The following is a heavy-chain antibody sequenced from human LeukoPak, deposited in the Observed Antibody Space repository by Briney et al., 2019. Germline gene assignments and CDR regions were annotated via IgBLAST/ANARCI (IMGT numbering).Heavy chain of an antibody. D-gene: IGHD1-1*01. V-gene: IGHV3-30*01. CDR3: AGGTFDY. CDR1: GFAFSSYA. J-gene: IGHJ4*02. Sequence: GGSLRLSCAASGFAFSSYAMHWVRQAPGKGLEWVAVISYDGSNKYYADSVEGRFTISRDNSKNTLYLQMNSLRAEDTAVYYCAGGTFDYWGQGTLVTVSS. CDR2: ISYDGSNK.